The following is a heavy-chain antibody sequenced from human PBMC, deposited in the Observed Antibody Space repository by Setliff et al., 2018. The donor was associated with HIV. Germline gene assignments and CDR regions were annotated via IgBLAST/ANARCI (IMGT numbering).Heavy chain of an antibody. J-gene: IGHJ4*02. D-gene: IGHD6-19*01. CDR2: IYYSGST. CDR3: ASLNGIAVAGTRFTPQPSYYFDY. CDR1: GGSISSGGYY. V-gene: IGHV4-31*03. Sequence: SETLSLTCTVSGGSISSGGYYWSWIRQHPGKGLEWIGYIYYSGSTYYNPSLKSRVTISVDTSKNQFSLKLSSVTAADTAVYYCASLNGIAVAGTRFTPQPSYYFDYWGQGTLVTV.